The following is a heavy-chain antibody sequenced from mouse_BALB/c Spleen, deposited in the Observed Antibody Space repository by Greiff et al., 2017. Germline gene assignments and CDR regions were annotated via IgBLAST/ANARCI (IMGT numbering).Heavy chain of an antibody. Sequence: QLKESGPELVKPGASVKISCKASGYSFTGYYMHWVKQSHVKSLEWIGRINPYNGATSYNQNFKDKASLTVDKSSSTAYMELHSLTSEDSAVYYCARDRGDAMDYWGQGTSVTVSS. CDR2: INPYNGAT. J-gene: IGHJ4*01. CDR1: GYSFTGYY. V-gene: IGHV1-31*01. CDR3: ARDRGDAMDY.